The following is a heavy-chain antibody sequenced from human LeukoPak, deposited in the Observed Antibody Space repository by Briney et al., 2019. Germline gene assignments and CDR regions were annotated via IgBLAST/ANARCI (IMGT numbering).Heavy chain of an antibody. Sequence: GGSLRLSCAASGFTFDDYAMHWVRQAPGKGLEWVSGISWNSGSIGYADSVKGRFTISRDNAKNSLYLQMNSLRAEDMALYYCAKRDSSGAFDIWGQGTMVTVSS. J-gene: IGHJ3*02. CDR3: AKRDSSGAFDI. CDR1: GFTFDDYA. V-gene: IGHV3-9*03. D-gene: IGHD3-22*01. CDR2: ISWNSGSI.